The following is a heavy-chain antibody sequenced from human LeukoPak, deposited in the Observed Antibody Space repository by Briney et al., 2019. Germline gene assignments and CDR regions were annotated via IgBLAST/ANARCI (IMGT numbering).Heavy chain of an antibody. J-gene: IGHJ4*02. CDR1: GYTFTGYY. CDR3: ARVYSYCSSTSCLDY. Sequence: GASVKVSCKASGYTFTGYYMHWVRQAPGQGLEWMGWINPNSGGTNYAQKFQGRVTMTRDTSISTAYMELSRLRSDDTAVYYCARVYSYCSSTSCLDYWGQGTLVTVSS. D-gene: IGHD2-2*01. V-gene: IGHV1-2*02. CDR2: INPNSGGT.